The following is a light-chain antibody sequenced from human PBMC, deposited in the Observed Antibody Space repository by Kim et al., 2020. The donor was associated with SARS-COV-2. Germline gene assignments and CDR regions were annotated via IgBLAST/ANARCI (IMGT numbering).Light chain of an antibody. V-gene: IGLV2-14*03. CDR1: SSDVGGYDY. CDR3: NSYTSSSAVV. CDR2: DVS. J-gene: IGLJ2*01. Sequence: GQSITISCTGTSSDVGGYDYVSWYQQHPGEAPKLIIYDVSTRPSGVSNRFSGSKSGNTASLTISGLQAEDEADYYCNSYTSSSAVVFGGGTQLTVL.